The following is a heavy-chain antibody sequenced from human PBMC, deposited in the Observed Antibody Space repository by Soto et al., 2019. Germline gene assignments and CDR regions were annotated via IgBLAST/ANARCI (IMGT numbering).Heavy chain of an antibody. Sequence: SETLSLTCTVSGGSISSYYWSWIRQPPGKGLEWIGYIYYSGSTNYNPSLKSRVTISVDTSKNQFSLKLSSVTAADTAVYYCARVGVLVVPAAFYYYYGMDVWGQGTTVTVSS. D-gene: IGHD2-2*01. CDR3: ARVGVLVVPAAFYYYYGMDV. CDR1: GGSISSYY. J-gene: IGHJ6*02. V-gene: IGHV4-59*01. CDR2: IYYSGST.